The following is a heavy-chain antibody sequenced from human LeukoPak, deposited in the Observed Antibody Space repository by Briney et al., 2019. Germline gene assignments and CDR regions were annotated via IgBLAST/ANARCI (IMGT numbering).Heavy chain of an antibody. CDR2: IYDSGST. CDR1: GGSIGVYY. V-gene: IGHV4-59*08. D-gene: IGHD4/OR15-4a*01. CDR3: ARHPSNEYGALNLDY. Sequence: SETLSLTCTVSGGSIGVYYWSWVRQPPGKRLEWIGYIYDSGSTNYNPSLKGRATISLHTSKNQFSLQLSSVTAADAAVYYCARHPSNEYGALNLDYWGQGTLVTVSS. J-gene: IGHJ4*02.